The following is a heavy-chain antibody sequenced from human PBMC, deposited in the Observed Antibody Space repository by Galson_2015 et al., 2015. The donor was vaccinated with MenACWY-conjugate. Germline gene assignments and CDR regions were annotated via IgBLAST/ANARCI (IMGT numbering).Heavy chain of an antibody. D-gene: IGHD5-24*01. J-gene: IGHJ4*02. CDR1: GYSFTSYW. CDR3: ARQSTAMALITPFDY. V-gene: IGHV5-51*01. CDR2: IYPGDSDT. Sequence: QSGAEVKKPGESLKISCTGSGYSFTSYWIGWVRQMPGKGLEWMGIIYPGDSDTRYSPSFQGQVTISADKSISTAYLQWSSLKASDTAMYYCARQSTAMALITPFDYWGQGTLVTVSS.